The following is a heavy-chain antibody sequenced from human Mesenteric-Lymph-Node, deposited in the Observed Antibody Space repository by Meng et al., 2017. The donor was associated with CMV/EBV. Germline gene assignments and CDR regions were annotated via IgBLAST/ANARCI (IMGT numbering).Heavy chain of an antibody. V-gene: IGHV3-21*04. CDR1: GFTISSYS. Sequence: GESLKISCAASGFTISSYSMNWVRQAPGKGLEWVSSISSSGNNIYYADSLKGRFTISRDNSKNTLYLQMNSLRADDTAVYYCAKVRLVRGWGFDYWGQGTLVTVSS. CDR2: ISSSGNNI. D-gene: IGHD1-26*01. CDR3: AKVRLVRGWGFDY. J-gene: IGHJ4*02.